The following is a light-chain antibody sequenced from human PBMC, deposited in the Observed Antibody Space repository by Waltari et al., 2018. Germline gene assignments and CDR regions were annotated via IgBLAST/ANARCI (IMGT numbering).Light chain of an antibody. CDR2: GAS. J-gene: IGKJ4*01. CDR1: QSVSSF. CDR3: QQYNDWPPLT. Sequence: EVVLTQSPATLSLSPGERATLSCGASQSVSSFLAWYQQKPGQAPRLLIYGASTRATGIPDRFSSSGSGTEFTLNISSLQSEDFAVYYCQQYNDWPPLTFGGGTKVEIK. V-gene: IGKV3-15*01.